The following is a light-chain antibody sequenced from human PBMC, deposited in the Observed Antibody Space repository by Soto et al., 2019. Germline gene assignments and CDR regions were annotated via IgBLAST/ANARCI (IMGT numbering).Light chain of an antibody. J-gene: IGLJ1*01. CDR3: SSYTSSSTIFYV. CDR1: SSDVGGYNY. Sequence: QSALTQPASVSGSPGQSITISCTGTSSDVGGYNYVSWYQQHPGKAPKLMIYDVSNRPSGGSNRFSGSKSGNTASLTISGLQAEDEADYSCSSYTSSSTIFYVFGTGTKLTVL. V-gene: IGLV2-14*01. CDR2: DVS.